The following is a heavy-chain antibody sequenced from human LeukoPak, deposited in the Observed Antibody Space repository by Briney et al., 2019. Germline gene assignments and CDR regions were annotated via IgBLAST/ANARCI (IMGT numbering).Heavy chain of an antibody. CDR1: GGSFSGYY. Sequence: SETLSLTCAVYGGSFSGYYWSWIRQPPGKGLEWIGEINHSGSTNYNPSLKSRVTISVDTSKNQFSLKLSSVTAADTAVYYCASTTPSRGWVGAFDIWGQGTMVTVSS. J-gene: IGHJ3*02. CDR3: ASTTPSRGWVGAFDI. CDR2: INHSGST. V-gene: IGHV4-34*01. D-gene: IGHD3-22*01.